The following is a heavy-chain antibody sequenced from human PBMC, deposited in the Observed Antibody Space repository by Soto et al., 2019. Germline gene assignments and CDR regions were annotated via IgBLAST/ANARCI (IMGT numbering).Heavy chain of an antibody. J-gene: IGHJ5*02. Sequence: GGSLRLSCAASGFTFSSYAMHWVRQAPGKGLEWVAVISYDGSNKYYADSVKGRFTISRDNSKNTLYLQMNSLRAEDTAVYYCARDRAYYYGSGSYYNNWFDPWGQGTLVTVSS. CDR1: GFTFSSYA. CDR2: ISYDGSNK. CDR3: ARDRAYYYGSGSYYNNWFDP. V-gene: IGHV3-30-3*01. D-gene: IGHD3-10*01.